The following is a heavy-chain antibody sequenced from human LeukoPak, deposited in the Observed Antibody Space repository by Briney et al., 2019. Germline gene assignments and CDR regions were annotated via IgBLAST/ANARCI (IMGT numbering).Heavy chain of an antibody. V-gene: IGHV3-23*01. Sequence: GGSLRLSCAASGFTFSSYAMSWVRQAPGKGLVWVSAISGSGGSTYYADSVKGRFTISRDNSKNTLYLQMNSLRAEDTAVYYCAKDLREQLGPLDYWGQGTLVTVSS. CDR3: AKDLREQLGPLDY. CDR1: GFTFSSYA. CDR2: ISGSGGST. J-gene: IGHJ4*02. D-gene: IGHD6-6*01.